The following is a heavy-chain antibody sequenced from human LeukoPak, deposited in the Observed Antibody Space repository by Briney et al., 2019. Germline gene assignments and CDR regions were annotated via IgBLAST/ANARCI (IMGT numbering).Heavy chain of an antibody. CDR2: INYYGST. J-gene: IGHJ5*02. Sequence: PSETLSLTCTVSGASMTFTHYYWVWVRQPPGKGLEWIGTINYYGSTYYNPSLKSRVSISLDTSKNQFSLKLSSVTAADTAVYYCARGGYYGSGNDFRFDPWGQGTLVTVSS. CDR1: GASMTFTHYY. D-gene: IGHD3-10*01. V-gene: IGHV4-39*07. CDR3: ARGGYYGSGNDFRFDP.